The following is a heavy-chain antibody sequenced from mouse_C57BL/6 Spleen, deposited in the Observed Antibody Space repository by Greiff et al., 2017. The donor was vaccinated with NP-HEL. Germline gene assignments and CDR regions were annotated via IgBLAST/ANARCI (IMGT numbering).Heavy chain of an antibody. J-gene: IGHJ3*01. CDR3: ARHYDYDPPWFAY. D-gene: IGHD2-4*01. V-gene: IGHV1-7*01. CDR2: INPSRGYT. CDR1: GYTFTSYW. Sequence: QVQLQQSGAELAKPGASVKLSCKASGYTFTSYWMHWVKQRPGQGLEWIGYINPSRGYTKYNQKFKDKATLTADKSSSTAYMQLSSLTYEDSAVYYCARHYDYDPPWFAYWGQGTLVTVSA.